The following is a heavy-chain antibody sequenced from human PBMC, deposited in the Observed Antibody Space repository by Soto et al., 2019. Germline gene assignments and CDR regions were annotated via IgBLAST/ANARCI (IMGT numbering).Heavy chain of an antibody. CDR1: GFTFSSYG. J-gene: IGHJ5*02. D-gene: IGHD6-13*01. CDR3: AKFNIAAAGLVWFDP. Sequence: VSLRLSWGAAGFTFSSYGMSWVRQAPGKGLEWVSAISGSGGSTYYADSVKGRFTISRVNSKNTLYLQMNSLRAEDTAVYYRAKFNIAAAGLVWFDPWGQGTLVTVSS. V-gene: IGHV3-23*01. CDR2: ISGSGGST.